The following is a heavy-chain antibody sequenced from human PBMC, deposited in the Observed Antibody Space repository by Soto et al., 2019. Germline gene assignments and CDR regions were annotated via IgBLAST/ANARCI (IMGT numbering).Heavy chain of an antibody. CDR2: IYDSGST. CDR3: ARNRRLSVAGTDYYGMDV. V-gene: IGHV4-4*02. J-gene: IGHJ6*02. CDR1: GGSISSNNW. D-gene: IGHD6-19*01. Sequence: SETLSLTCAVSGGSISSNNWWTCVRQPPGKGLEWIGEIYDSGSTNYNPSLKSRVTISVDKSKNQFSLNLRSVTAADTAVYYCARNRRLSVAGTDYYGMDVWGQGTTVTVSS.